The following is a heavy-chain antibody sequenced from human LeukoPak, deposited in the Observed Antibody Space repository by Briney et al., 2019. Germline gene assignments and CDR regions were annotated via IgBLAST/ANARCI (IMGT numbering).Heavy chain of an antibody. D-gene: IGHD1-26*01. CDR1: GFTFSDYY. CDR3: AKALVGLSPFDY. CDR2: ISGSGGST. J-gene: IGHJ4*02. V-gene: IGHV3-23*01. Sequence: GGSLRLSCAASGFTFSDYYMSWIRQAPGKGLEWVSAISGSGGSTYYADSVKGRFTISRDNSKNTLYLQMNSLRAEDTAVYYCAKALVGLSPFDYWGQGTLVTVSS.